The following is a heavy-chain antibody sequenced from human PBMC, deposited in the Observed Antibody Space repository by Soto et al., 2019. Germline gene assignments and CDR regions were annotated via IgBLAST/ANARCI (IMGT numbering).Heavy chain of an antibody. Sequence: GGSLRLSCAASGFTFSSYAMSWVRQAPGKGLEWVSAISGSGGSTYYADSVKGRFTISRDNSKNTLYLQMNSLRAEDTAVYYCAKDSDVYSNYGGWFDPWGQGTLVTVSS. D-gene: IGHD4-4*01. CDR2: ISGSGGST. CDR1: GFTFSSYA. CDR3: AKDSDVYSNYGGWFDP. V-gene: IGHV3-23*01. J-gene: IGHJ5*02.